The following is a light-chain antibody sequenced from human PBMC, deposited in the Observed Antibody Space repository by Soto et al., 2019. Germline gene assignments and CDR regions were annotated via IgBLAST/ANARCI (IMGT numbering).Light chain of an antibody. CDR1: QSVTSNY. J-gene: IGKJ5*01. CDR3: QQYNAWPSIT. CDR2: AAS. V-gene: IGKV3-20*01. Sequence: EIVLTQSPGTLSLSPGERATLSCRASQSVTSNYLAWYQQKPGQAPRILIFAASSRATGIPDKFSGSGSGTDFTLTISRLEPDDFAVYYCQQYNAWPSITFGQGTRLEIK.